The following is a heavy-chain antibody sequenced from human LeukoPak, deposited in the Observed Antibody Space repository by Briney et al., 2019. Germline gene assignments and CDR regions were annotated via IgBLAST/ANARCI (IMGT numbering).Heavy chain of an antibody. CDR3: SSQRGSSGFDPLHY. D-gene: IGHD5-12*01. Sequence: SETLSLTCTVSGGSISSSDNYWGWFRQTPGKGLEWVGSIYYTGNTYYNPSLKSRVTMSVDTSRNEFSVSLWSVTAADTAVYDCSSQRGSSGFDPLHYWGQGTLVTVSS. V-gene: IGHV4-39*01. J-gene: IGHJ4*02. CDR2: IYYTGNT. CDR1: GGSISSSDNY.